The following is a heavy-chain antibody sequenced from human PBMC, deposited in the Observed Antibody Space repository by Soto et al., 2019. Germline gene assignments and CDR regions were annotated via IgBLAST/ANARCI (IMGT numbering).Heavy chain of an antibody. Sequence: EVQLLESGGGLVQPGGSLRLSCAASGFTFSSYAMSCVRQAPGKGLEWVSAISGSGGSTYYADSVKGRFTISRDNSKNTLYLQMNSLRAEDMAVYYCAKDLVVVPAAMFDYWGQGTLVTVSS. D-gene: IGHD2-2*01. V-gene: IGHV3-23*01. CDR2: ISGSGGST. J-gene: IGHJ4*02. CDR1: GFTFSSYA. CDR3: AKDLVVVPAAMFDY.